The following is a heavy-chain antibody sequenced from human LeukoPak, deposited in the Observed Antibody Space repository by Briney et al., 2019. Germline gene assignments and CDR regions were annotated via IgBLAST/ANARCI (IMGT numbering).Heavy chain of an antibody. Sequence: GGSLRLSCTASGFTITSYVTSWVRQAPGKGLEWVSYISSSSTIYYADSVKGRFTISRDNSKNTLYLQMNSLRAEDTAVYYCAKDHTIFGVAIGDYWGQGTLVTVSS. V-gene: IGHV3-48*01. J-gene: IGHJ4*02. D-gene: IGHD3-3*01. CDR1: GFTITSYV. CDR2: ISSSSTI. CDR3: AKDHTIFGVAIGDY.